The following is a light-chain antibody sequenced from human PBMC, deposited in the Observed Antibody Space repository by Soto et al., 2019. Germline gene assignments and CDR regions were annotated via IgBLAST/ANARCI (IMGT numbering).Light chain of an antibody. CDR3: QQADSLPLVT. CDR2: DAS. J-gene: IGKJ5*01. Sequence: DIQMTQSPSSLSASVGDRVTITCQSSQDIRNYLNWYQQKPGKAPNLLIYDASNLETGVPSRFSGSGSGTEFTLTISALQPEDFATYYCQQADSLPLVTFGQGTRLEIK. V-gene: IGKV1-33*01. CDR1: QDIRNY.